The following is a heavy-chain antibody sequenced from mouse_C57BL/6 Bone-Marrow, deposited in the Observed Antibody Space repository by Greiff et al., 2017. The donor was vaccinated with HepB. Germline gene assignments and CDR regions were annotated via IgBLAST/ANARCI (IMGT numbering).Heavy chain of an antibody. Sequence: VMLVESGPGLVAPSQSLSITCTVSGFSLTSYAISWVRQPPGKGLEWLGVIWTGGGKNDNSALKSRLSISKDNSKSQVFLKMNSLQTADTARYYCARWDNWYYFDYWGQGTTLTVSS. D-gene: IGHD4-1*02. J-gene: IGHJ2*01. CDR1: GFSLTSYA. CDR2: IWTGGGK. V-gene: IGHV2-9-1*01. CDR3: ARWDNWYYFDY.